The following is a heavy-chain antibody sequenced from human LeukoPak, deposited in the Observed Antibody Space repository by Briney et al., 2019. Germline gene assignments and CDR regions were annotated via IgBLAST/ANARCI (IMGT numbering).Heavy chain of an antibody. J-gene: IGHJ6*02. CDR2: INPNSGGT. D-gene: IGHD6-13*01. CDR3: ARFIAAAGLIYYYYYGMDD. Sequence: ASVKVSCKASGYTFTGYYMHWVRQAPGQGLEWMGWINPNSGGTNYAQKFQGRVTMTRDTSISTAYMELSRLRSDDTAVYYCARFIAAAGLIYYYYYGMDDWGQGTTVTVSS. V-gene: IGHV1-2*02. CDR1: GYTFTGYY.